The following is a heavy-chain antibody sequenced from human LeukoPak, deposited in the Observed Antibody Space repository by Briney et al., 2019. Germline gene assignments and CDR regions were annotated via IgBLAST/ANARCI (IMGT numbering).Heavy chain of an antibody. D-gene: IGHD3-22*01. CDR3: VRDLWNFYDSSSSADY. CDR2: INSDGSIT. Sequence: GGSLRLSCAASGFTFSSYWMHWVRQAPGKGLVCVSRINSDGSITSYADSVKGRFTISRDNAKNTLYLQMNSLRAEDTAVYYCVRDLWNFYDSSSSADYWGQGTLVTVSS. CDR1: GFTFSSYW. J-gene: IGHJ4*02. V-gene: IGHV3-74*01.